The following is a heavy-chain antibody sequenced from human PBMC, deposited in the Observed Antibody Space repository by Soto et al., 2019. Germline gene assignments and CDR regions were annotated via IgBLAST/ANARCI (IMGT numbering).Heavy chain of an antibody. CDR3: ARDEHCSGGSCYSSNYYYMDV. Sequence: SETLSLTCTVSGGSISSGGYYWSWIRQHPGKGLEWIGYIYYSGSTYYNPSLKSRVTISVDTSKNQFSLKLSSVTAADTAVYYCARDEHCSGGSCYSSNYYYMDVWGKGTTVTVSS. CDR2: IYYSGST. CDR1: GGSISSGGYY. J-gene: IGHJ6*03. V-gene: IGHV4-31*03. D-gene: IGHD2-15*01.